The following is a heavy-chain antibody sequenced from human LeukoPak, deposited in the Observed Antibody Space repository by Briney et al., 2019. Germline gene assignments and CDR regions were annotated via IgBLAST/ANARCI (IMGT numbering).Heavy chain of an antibody. Sequence: GESLRISCKGSGYSFTSYWISWVRQMPGKGLEWMGRIDPSDSYTNYSPSFQGHVTISADKSISTAYLQWSSLKASDTAMYYCAHGDYDILTGLYYFDYWGQGTLVTVSS. D-gene: IGHD3-9*01. CDR2: IDPSDSYT. CDR3: AHGDYDILTGLYYFDY. V-gene: IGHV5-10-1*01. CDR1: GYSFTSYW. J-gene: IGHJ4*02.